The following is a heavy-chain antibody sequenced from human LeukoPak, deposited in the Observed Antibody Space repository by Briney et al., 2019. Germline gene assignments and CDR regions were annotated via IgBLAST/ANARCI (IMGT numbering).Heavy chain of an antibody. J-gene: IGHJ4*02. CDR3: AKSKLAYCGGDCYSGFDY. CDR2: ISGSGGST. V-gene: IGHV3-23*01. CDR1: GFTFSSYA. Sequence: PGGSLRLSCAASGFTFSSYAMSWVRQAPGKGLEWVSAISGSGGSTYYADSVKSRFTISRDNSKNTLYLQMNSLRAEDTAVYYCAKSKLAYCGGDCYSGFDYWGQGTLVTVSS. D-gene: IGHD2-21*02.